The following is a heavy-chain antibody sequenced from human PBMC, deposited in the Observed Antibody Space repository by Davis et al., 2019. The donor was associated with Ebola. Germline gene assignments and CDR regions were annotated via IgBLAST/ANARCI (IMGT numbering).Heavy chain of an antibody. J-gene: IGHJ3*02. D-gene: IGHD4-23*01. V-gene: IGHV4-4*07. CDR3: AREYGRSLRGAFDI. Sequence: PGGSLRLSCTVSGGSISSYYWSWIRQPAGKGLEWIGRIYTSGSTNYNPSLKSRVTMSVDTSKNQFSLKLSSVTAADTAVYYCAREYGRSLRGAFDIWGQGTMVTVSS. CDR2: IYTSGST. CDR1: GGSISSYY.